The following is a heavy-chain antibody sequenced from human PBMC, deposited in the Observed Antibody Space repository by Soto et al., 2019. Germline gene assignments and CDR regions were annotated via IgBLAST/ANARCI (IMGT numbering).Heavy chain of an antibody. Sequence: SETLSLTCTVSGGSISSSSYYWGWIRQPPGKGLEWIGSIYYSGSAYYNPSLKSRVTISVDTSKNQFSLKLSSVTAADTAVYYCARHTPAISISDHWGQGTLVTVSS. D-gene: IGHD2-15*01. CDR1: GGSISSSSYY. CDR2: IYYSGSA. J-gene: IGHJ4*02. CDR3: ARHTPAISISDH. V-gene: IGHV4-39*01.